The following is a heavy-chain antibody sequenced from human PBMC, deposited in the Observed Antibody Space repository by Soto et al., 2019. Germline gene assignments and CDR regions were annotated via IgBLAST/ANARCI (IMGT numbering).Heavy chain of an antibody. CDR2: ISFDGNII. Sequence: PGGSLRLSCAASEFMFSSYAMHWIRQAPGEGLEWVAVISFDGNIIQYADSVKGRFIISRDNSKNTLYLQMNSLRGEDTAVYYCARTFDTITYYFDYWGQGTLVTVSS. CDR1: EFMFSSYA. J-gene: IGHJ4*02. D-gene: IGHD3-9*01. V-gene: IGHV3-30-3*01. CDR3: ARTFDTITYYFDY.